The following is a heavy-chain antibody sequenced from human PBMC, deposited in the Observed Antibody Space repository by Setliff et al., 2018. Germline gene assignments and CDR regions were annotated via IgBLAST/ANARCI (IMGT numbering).Heavy chain of an antibody. CDR2: INEDGSEK. J-gene: IGHJ5*02. CDR3: LLPCTSGWHNWADP. D-gene: IGHD6-19*01. V-gene: IGHV3-7*03. CDR1: GFSFNKHA. Sequence: PGGSLRLSCAASGFSFNKHAMHWVRQAPGKGLEWVASINEDGSEKYYVDSVKGRFTISRDNSKNTLYLQMSSLRAEDTAMYYCLLPCTSGWHNWADPWGQGTLVTVSS.